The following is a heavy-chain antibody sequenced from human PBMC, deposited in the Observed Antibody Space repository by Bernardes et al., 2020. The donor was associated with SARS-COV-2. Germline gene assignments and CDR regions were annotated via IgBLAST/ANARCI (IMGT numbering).Heavy chain of an antibody. V-gene: IGHV3-15*01. D-gene: IGHD3-3*01. CDR2: IKSKTDGGTT. J-gene: IGHJ3*02. CDR3: TTGGAITIFGVVIVMDAFDI. Sequence: GGSLSLSCAASGFTLSHAWMSWVRPAPGKGLEWVGCIKSKTDGGTTDYAAPVKGRFTISRDDSKNTLYLQMNSLKTEDTAVYYCTTGGAITIFGVVIVMDAFDIWGQGTMVTVSS. CDR1: GFTLSHAW.